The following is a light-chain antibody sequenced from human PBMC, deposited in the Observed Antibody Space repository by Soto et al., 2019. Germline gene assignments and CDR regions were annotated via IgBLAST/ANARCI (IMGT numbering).Light chain of an antibody. CDR3: QQYGSSPTWT. CDR1: QSITTN. V-gene: IGKV3-20*01. J-gene: IGKJ1*01. CDR2: GAS. Sequence: EIVMTQSPPALSVSPGERATLSCRASQSITTNVAWFQQKPGQAPRLLIYGASSRATGIPDRFSGSGSGTDFTLTISRLEPEDFAVYYCQQYGSSPTWTFGQGTKVDIK.